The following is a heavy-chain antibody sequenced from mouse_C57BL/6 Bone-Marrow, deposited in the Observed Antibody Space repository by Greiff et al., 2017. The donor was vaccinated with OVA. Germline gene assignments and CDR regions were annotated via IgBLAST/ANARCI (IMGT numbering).Heavy chain of an antibody. CDR1: GYAFTSSW. CDR3: AIYYYGSSPFAC. D-gene: IGHD1-1*01. Sequence: QVQLKESGPELVKPGASVKISCKASGYAFTSSWMNWVKQRPGTGLEWIGRIYPGDGDTNYNRKFQGKATLTAEKSSSTAYMQLSSLTSEDSAVYVCAIYYYGSSPFACWGKGTLVTVSA. V-gene: IGHV1-82*01. J-gene: IGHJ3*01. CDR2: IYPGDGDT.